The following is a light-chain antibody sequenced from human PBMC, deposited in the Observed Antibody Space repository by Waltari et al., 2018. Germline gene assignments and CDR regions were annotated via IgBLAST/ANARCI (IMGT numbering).Light chain of an antibody. CDR2: AAS. CDR1: QGIRND. CDR3: QQYYDTPLS. Sequence: AIQMTQSPSSLSASVGDRVTITCRASQGIRNDLGWYQQKPGKAPKLLISAASTLQSGVPSRFSGSGSGTEFTLTISSLQAEDVAVYYCQQYYDTPLSFGGGTKVEIK. J-gene: IGKJ4*01. V-gene: IGKV1-6*01.